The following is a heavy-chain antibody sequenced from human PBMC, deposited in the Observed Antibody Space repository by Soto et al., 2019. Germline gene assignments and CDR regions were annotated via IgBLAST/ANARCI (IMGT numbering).Heavy chain of an antibody. J-gene: IGHJ4*02. CDR2: IKQDGSEK. Sequence: GGSLRLSCAASGFTFSSYWMSWVRQAPGKGLEWVANIKQDGSEKYYVDSVKGRFTISSDNAKNSMYLQMNSLRAEDTAVYYCARDAGCSGGSCYHNYFDYWGQGTLVTVSS. D-gene: IGHD2-15*01. V-gene: IGHV3-7*01. CDR1: GFTFSSYW. CDR3: ARDAGCSGGSCYHNYFDY.